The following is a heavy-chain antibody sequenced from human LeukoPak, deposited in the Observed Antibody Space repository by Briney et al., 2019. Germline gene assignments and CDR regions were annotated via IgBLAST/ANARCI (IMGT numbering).Heavy chain of an antibody. V-gene: IGHV4-59*08. Sequence: ASETLSLTCTVSGGSIGSDYWTWIRQPPGNRLEYIGYIYYTGGTNYNPSLKGRVTISVDTSKNQFSLKLSSVTAADTAVYFCAKYGNSGWVIDNWGQGTLVTVSS. CDR2: IYYTGGT. D-gene: IGHD6-19*01. CDR3: AKYGNSGWVIDN. J-gene: IGHJ4*02. CDR1: GGSIGSDY.